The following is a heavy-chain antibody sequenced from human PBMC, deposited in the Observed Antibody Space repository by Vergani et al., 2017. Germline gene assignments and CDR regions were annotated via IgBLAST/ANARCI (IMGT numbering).Heavy chain of an antibody. CDR1: GYTFTSYA. CDR3: ATKNGGNDETMGY. Sequence: QAQLVQSGPELKKPGASVKVSCKASGYTFTSYALHWVRQAPGQGLEWMGWINTISGNPTYAQGFTGRFVFSLDTSVSTAYLQISSLQAADTAVYYCATKNGGNDETMGYWGQGTLVTVSS. J-gene: IGHJ4*02. V-gene: IGHV7-4-1*02. CDR2: INTISGNP. D-gene: IGHD4-23*01.